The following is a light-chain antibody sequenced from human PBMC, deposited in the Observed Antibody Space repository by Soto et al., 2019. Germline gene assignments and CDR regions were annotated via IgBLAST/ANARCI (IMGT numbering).Light chain of an antibody. CDR1: SSNIGGNT. CDR3: AAWDDSLNGVV. CDR2: SNN. Sequence: QSVLTQTPSASGTPGQRVTIACSGSSSNIGGNTVNWYQQLPGTAPKLLIYSNNQRPSGVPDRFSGSKSGTSASLAISGLQSVDEADYYCAAWDDSLNGVVFGAGTKVTVL. V-gene: IGLV1-44*01. J-gene: IGLJ2*01.